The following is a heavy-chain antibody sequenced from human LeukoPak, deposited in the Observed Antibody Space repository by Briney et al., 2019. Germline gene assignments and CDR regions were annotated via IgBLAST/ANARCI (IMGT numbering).Heavy chain of an antibody. D-gene: IGHD3-10*01. V-gene: IGHV1-18*01. J-gene: IGHJ6*02. Sequence: ASVKVSCKASGYTFTGYGISWVRQAPGQGLEWMGWISAYNGNTNYAQKLQGRVTMTTDTSTSTAYMELRSLRSDDTAVYYCATSLLWFGESDYYYYGMDVWGQGTTVTVSS. CDR1: GYTFTGYG. CDR2: ISAYNGNT. CDR3: ATSLLWFGESDYYYYGMDV.